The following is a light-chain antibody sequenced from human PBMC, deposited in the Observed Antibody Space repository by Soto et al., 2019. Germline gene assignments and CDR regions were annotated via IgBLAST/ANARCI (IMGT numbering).Light chain of an antibody. CDR1: SSDVGGYNY. V-gene: IGLV2-14*01. J-gene: IGLJ2*01. CDR3: SSYTSTNTVL. CDR2: EVS. Sequence: QSALTQPASVSGSPGQSITISCTGTSSDVGGYNYVSWYQQHPGKAPKLMIFEVSNRPSGVSNHFSGSKSGNTASLTISGLQAEDEADYYCSSYTSTNTVLFGGGTQLTVL.